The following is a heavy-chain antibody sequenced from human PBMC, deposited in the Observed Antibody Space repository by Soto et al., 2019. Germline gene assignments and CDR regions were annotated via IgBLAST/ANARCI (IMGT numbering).Heavy chain of an antibody. CDR3: ARRRGGFGGGWKTPYFDY. CDR2: IYWDDDK. J-gene: IGHJ4*02. D-gene: IGHD6-19*01. Sequence: QITLKESGPTVVKPTQTLTLTCSLSGFSLNTGGVGVGWIRQPPGKALEWLAVIYWDDDKSWNPSLRDRLTINRDASDDQAVLTVTTIDPVDTGTYYCARRRGGFGGGWKTPYFDYCGQGTLVTVSS. V-gene: IGHV2-5*02. CDR1: GFSLNTGGVG.